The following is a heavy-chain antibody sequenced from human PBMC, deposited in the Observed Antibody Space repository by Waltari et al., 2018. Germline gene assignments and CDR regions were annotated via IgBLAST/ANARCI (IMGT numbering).Heavy chain of an antibody. CDR2: ISGSGGST. J-gene: IGHJ4*02. Sequence: ELQLVESGGGLVQAGGSLGLPCAASGFTFRLDPMRWVRPAPGKGLEWVSAISGSGGSTYYADSVKGRFTISRGNSKNTLYLQMNSLRAEDTAVYYCAKDSVMTTAPSKNWGQGTLVTVSS. CDR1: GFTFRLDP. D-gene: IGHD4-4*01. V-gene: IGHV3-23*04. CDR3: AKDSVMTTAPSKN.